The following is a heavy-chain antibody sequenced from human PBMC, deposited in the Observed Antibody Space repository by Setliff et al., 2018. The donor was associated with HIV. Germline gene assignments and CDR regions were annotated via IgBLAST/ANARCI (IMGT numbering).Heavy chain of an antibody. CDR1: GYTFSTYG. D-gene: IGHD3-3*01. J-gene: IGHJ6*03. CDR3: ARGPLFGNQYYPYHYMDV. V-gene: IGHV1-3*03. Sequence: ASVKVSCKASGYTFSTYGIHWMRQAPGQRPEYMGWINTANGNTKYSQDLLGRVSITMDTSASTSYMELSSLRSQDMAVYYCARGPLFGNQYYPYHYMDVWGTGTTVTVSS. CDR2: INTANGNT.